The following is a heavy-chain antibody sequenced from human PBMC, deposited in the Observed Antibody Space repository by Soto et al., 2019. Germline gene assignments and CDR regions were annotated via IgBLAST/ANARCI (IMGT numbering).Heavy chain of an antibody. CDR3: TRDASRDSSARGWFDP. Sequence: PAGSLRLSFEASGYTFRSFTMNWVRQALGKGLEWVSTISSNSAYIYYTDSLRVRFTISRDNAKNSLHLQMNSLRAEDTAVYYCTRDASRDSSARGWFDPWGPGTLVTVSS. J-gene: IGHJ5*02. CDR2: ISSNSAYI. D-gene: IGHD6-13*01. V-gene: IGHV3-21*01. CDR1: GYTFRSFT.